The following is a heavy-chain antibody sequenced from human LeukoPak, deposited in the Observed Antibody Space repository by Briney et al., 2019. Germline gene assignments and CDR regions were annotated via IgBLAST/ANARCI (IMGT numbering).Heavy chain of an antibody. CDR1: GFTFTNSP. D-gene: IGHD6-19*01. CDR3: ATGSGWYSPDY. Sequence: SVKVSCKASGFTFTNSPMQWVRQARGRPLEWIGWIVVGSGDTNYAQKFQERVTLTRDLSTSTAYMELRSLRSEDTAVYYCATGSGWYSPDYWGQGTLVTVSS. CDR2: IVVGSGDT. V-gene: IGHV1-58*02. J-gene: IGHJ4*02.